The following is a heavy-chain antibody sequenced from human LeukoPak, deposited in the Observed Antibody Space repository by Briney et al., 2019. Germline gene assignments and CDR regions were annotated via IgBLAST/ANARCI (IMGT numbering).Heavy chain of an antibody. V-gene: IGHV1-69*13. Sequence: SVKVSCKASGGTFSSYAISWVRQAPRQGLEWMGGIIPIFGTANYAQKFQGRVTITADESTSTAYMELSSLRSEDTAVYYCARIGPYYYYYYGMDVWGQGATVTVSS. J-gene: IGHJ6*02. CDR3: ARIGPYYYYYYGMDV. CDR2: IIPIFGTA. CDR1: GGTFSSYA.